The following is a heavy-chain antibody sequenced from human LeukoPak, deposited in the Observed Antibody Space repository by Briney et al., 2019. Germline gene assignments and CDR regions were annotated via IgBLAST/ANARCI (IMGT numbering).Heavy chain of an antibody. V-gene: IGHV1-8*01. Sequence: ASVKVSCKPSGYTFTSYDINWVRQATGQGREWMGWMNPNSGNTGNAQKFQGRVTMTRNTSISTAYMELSSLRSEDTAVYYCARGRRYCSGGSCYGNWFDPWGQGTLVTVSS. CDR1: GYTFTSYD. CDR3: ARGRRYCSGGSCYGNWFDP. CDR2: MNPNSGNT. J-gene: IGHJ5*02. D-gene: IGHD2-15*01.